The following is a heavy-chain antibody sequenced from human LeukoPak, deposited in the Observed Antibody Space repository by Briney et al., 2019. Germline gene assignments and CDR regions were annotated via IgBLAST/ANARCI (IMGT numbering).Heavy chain of an antibody. CDR2: INPNSGGT. V-gene: IGHV1-2*02. D-gene: IGHD3-10*01. CDR1: GYTFTGYY. Sequence: ASVKVSCKASGYTFTGYYMHWVRQAPGQGLEWMGWINPNSGGTNCAQKFQGRVTMTRDTSISTAYMELSRLRSDDTAVYYCARVVSVWFGELKALDYWGQGTLVTVSS. CDR3: ARVVSVWFGELKALDY. J-gene: IGHJ4*02.